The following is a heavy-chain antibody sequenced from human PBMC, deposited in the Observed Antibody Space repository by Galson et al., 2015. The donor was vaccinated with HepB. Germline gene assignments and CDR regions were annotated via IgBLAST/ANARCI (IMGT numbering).Heavy chain of an antibody. V-gene: IGHV3-30*03. CDR2: ISYDGSNK. CDR1: GFTFSSFG. CDR3: ARALRQLVGGDRH. J-gene: IGHJ4*02. Sequence: SLRLSCAASGFTFSSFGMHWVRQAPGKGLEWVAVISYDGSNKYYADSVKGRFTISRDNSKNTVYLQMNGLRSDDTAVYYCARALRQLVGGDRHWGQGTLVTVSS. D-gene: IGHD6-6*01.